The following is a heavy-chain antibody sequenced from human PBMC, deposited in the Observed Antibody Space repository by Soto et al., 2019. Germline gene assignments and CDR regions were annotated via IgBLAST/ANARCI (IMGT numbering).Heavy chain of an antibody. Sequence: QVQLVDSGGGVVRPGRSLRLTCAAYGFPFSSYGMHWVRQAPGKGLERVAVRSYDGFNKYYADSVKGRFTISRDNSRNTPYRERGSRGVEDRAGCYCAKGGWAGIGGRNWSHPGGGGTLGTAS. CDR2: RSYDGFNK. CDR1: GFPFSSYG. CDR3: AKGGWAGIGGRNWSHP. V-gene: IGHV3-30*18. D-gene: IGHD3-16*01. J-gene: IGHJ5*02.